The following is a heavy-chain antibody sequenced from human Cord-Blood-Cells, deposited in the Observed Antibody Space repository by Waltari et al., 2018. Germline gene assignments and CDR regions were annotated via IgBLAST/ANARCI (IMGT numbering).Heavy chain of an antibody. V-gene: IGHV3-48*02. D-gene: IGHD4-4*01. J-gene: IGHJ4*02. Sequence: EVQLVESGGGLVQPGGSLRLSCAASGFTFSSYSMNWVRPAPGKGLEWVSYISSSSSTIYYADSGKGRVTISRDNAKNSLYLQMNSLRDEDTAVYYCAGLQYYFDYWGQGTLVTVSS. CDR2: ISSSSSTI. CDR1: GFTFSSYS. CDR3: AGLQYYFDY.